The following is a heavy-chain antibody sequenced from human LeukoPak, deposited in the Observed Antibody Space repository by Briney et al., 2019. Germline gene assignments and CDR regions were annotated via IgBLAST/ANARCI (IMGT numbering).Heavy chain of an antibody. Sequence: GGSLRLSCAASGFTLSTYAMSWVRQTPGKGLEWVAATSSSDAGTYHADSVRGRFTISRVNSQKTLYLQMNSLRAEDAAVYYCARGAARMVEMGTMISFEYWGQGTLITVSS. V-gene: IGHV3-23*01. J-gene: IGHJ4*02. CDR3: ARGAARMVEMGTMISFEY. CDR1: GFTLSTYA. CDR2: TSSSDAGT. D-gene: IGHD5-24*01.